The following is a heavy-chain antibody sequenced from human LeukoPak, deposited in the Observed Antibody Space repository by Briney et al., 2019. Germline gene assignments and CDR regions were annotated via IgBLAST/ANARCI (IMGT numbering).Heavy chain of an antibody. D-gene: IGHD3-10*01. CDR1: GYTFTSYG. Sequence: ASVKVSCKASGYTFTSYGISWVRQAPGQGLEWMGWISAYNGNTNYAQKLQGRVTMTTDTSTSTAYMVLRSLRSDDTAVYYCARDDGSGSYYNVRFDYWGQGTLVTVSS. CDR3: ARDDGSGSYYNVRFDY. CDR2: ISAYNGNT. J-gene: IGHJ4*02. V-gene: IGHV1-18*01.